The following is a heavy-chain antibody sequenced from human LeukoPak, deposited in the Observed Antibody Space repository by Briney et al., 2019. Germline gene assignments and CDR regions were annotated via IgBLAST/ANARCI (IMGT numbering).Heavy chain of an antibody. CDR1: NGSVSGFS. J-gene: IGHJ6*02. CDR2: IFDPETS. Sequence: SETLSLTCAVSNGSVSGFSWSWIRQTPGRGLEWIGFIFDPETSNYNPSLKSRVTISIDTSKNHFSLDLRSVTTADTAIYYCARVRGYPPLYFYGVAVWGQGTTVTVSS. CDR3: ARVRGYPPLYFYGVAV. V-gene: IGHV4-59*02. D-gene: IGHD3-3*01.